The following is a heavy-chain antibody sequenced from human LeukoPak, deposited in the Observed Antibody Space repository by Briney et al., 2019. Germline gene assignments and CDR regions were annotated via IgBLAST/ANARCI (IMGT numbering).Heavy chain of an antibody. D-gene: IGHD6-6*01. CDR3: ARDPEYSSSSYFDY. V-gene: IGHV3-30*04. CDR1: GFTFSSYA. Sequence: GRSLRLSCAASGFTFSSYAMHWVRQAPGKGLEWVAVISYDGSNKYYADSVKGRFTISRDNSKNTLYLQMNSLRAEDTAVYYCARDPEYSSSSYFDYWGQGTLVTVSS. CDR2: ISYDGSNK. J-gene: IGHJ4*02.